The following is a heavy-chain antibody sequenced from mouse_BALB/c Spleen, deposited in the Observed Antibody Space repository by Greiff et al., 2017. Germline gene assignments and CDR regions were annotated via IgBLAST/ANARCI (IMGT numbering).Heavy chain of an antibody. V-gene: IGHV1-80*01. Sequence: QVQLQQSGAELVRPGSSVKISCKASGYAFSSYWMNWVKQRPGQGLEWIGQIYPGDGDTNYKGKFKGKATLTADKSSSTAYMQLSSLTSEDSAVYFCARGGDYDGAWFAYWGQGTLVTVSA. CDR2: IYPGDGDT. CDR1: GYAFSSYW. CDR3: ARGGDYDGAWFAY. J-gene: IGHJ3*01. D-gene: IGHD2-4*01.